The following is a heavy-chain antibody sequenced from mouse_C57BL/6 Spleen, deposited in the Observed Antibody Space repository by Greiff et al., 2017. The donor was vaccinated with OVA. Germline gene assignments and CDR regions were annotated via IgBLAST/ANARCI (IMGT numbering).Heavy chain of an antibody. CDR2: IDPETGGT. D-gene: IGHD1-1*01. Sequence: VQLVESVAELVRPGASVTLSCKASGYTFTDYEMHWVKQTPVHGLEWIGAIDPETGGTAYNQKFKGKAILTADKSSSTAYMELRSLTSEDSAVYYCTRGGGSPYWYFDVWGTGTTVTISS. J-gene: IGHJ1*03. V-gene: IGHV1-15*01. CDR3: TRGGGSPYWYFDV. CDR1: GYTFTDYE.